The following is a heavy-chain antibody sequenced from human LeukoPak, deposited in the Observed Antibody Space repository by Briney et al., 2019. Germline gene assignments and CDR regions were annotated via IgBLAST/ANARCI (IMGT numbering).Heavy chain of an antibody. J-gene: IGHJ4*01. CDR2: INSDSDTV. Sequence: PGGSLRLSCAASGFTFSSYAMNWVRQAPGKGLEWISYINSDSDTVYYSNSVKGRFTISRDNAKKSLYLQMNSLRAEDTAMYYCARETRGESDYWGHGTLVTVSS. D-gene: IGHD3-10*01. CDR1: GFTFSSYA. V-gene: IGHV3-48*04. CDR3: ARETRGESDY.